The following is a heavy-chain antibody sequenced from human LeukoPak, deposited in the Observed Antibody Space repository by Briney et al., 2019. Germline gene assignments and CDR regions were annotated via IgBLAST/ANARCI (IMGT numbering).Heavy chain of an antibody. CDR2: IYYSGST. Sequence: NPSETLSLTCTNSDGSISSYYWSWIRQPPGKGLEWIGYIYYSGSTNYNPSLKSRVTISVDTSKNQFSLKLSSVTAADTAVYYCARQSYYYYGMDVWGQGTTVTVSS. CDR3: ARQSYYYYGMDV. CDR1: DGSISSYY. J-gene: IGHJ6*02. V-gene: IGHV4-59*08.